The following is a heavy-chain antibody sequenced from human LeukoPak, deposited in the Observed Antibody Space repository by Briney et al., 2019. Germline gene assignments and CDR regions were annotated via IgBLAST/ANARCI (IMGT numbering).Heavy chain of an antibody. D-gene: IGHD4-17*01. Sequence: PSETLSLTCAVHGGSFSGYYWSWIRQPPGKGLEWIGEINHSGSTNYNPSLKSRVTISVDTSKNQFSLKLSSVTAADTAVYYCARGLNMTTVTTLTWGQGTLVTVSS. CDR2: INHSGST. V-gene: IGHV4-34*01. J-gene: IGHJ5*02. CDR3: ARGLNMTTVTTLT. CDR1: GGSFSGYY.